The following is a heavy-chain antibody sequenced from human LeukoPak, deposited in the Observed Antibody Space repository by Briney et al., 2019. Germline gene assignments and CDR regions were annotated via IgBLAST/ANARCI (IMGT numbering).Heavy chain of an antibody. CDR2: ISYDGSSK. Sequence: QAGRSLRLSCAASGFTFSSYAMHWVRQAPGKGLEWVAVISYDGSSKYYADSVEGRFTTSRDNSKNTLYLQMNTLRPDDTAVFYCARDPSDYDFWSGPLEYGMDVWGQGTTVTVSS. V-gene: IGHV3-30-3*01. J-gene: IGHJ6*02. CDR1: GFTFSSYA. CDR3: ARDPSDYDFWSGPLEYGMDV. D-gene: IGHD3-3*01.